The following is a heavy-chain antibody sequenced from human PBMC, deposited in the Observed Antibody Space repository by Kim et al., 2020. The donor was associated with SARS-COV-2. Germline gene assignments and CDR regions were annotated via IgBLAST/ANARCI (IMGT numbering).Heavy chain of an antibody. CDR3: ARDSYGDYDDY. CDR2: T. J-gene: IGHJ4*02. D-gene: IGHD4-17*01. Sequence: TKYSQKFQGRVTITRDTSASTAYMELSSLRSEDTAVYYCARDSYGDYDDYWGQGTLVTVSS. V-gene: IGHV1-3*01.